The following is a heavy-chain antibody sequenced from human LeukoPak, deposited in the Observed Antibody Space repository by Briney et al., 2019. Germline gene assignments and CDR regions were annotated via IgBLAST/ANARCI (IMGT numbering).Heavy chain of an antibody. Sequence: SETLSLTCTVSGGSISSYYWSWIRQPPGKGLEWIGYIYYSGSTNYNPSLKSRVTISVDTSKNQFSPKLSSVTAADTAVYFCASVRPQPDYWGQGTLVTVSS. CDR1: GGSISSYY. CDR2: IYYSGST. J-gene: IGHJ4*02. V-gene: IGHV4-59*08. CDR3: ASVRPQPDY. D-gene: IGHD3-16*02.